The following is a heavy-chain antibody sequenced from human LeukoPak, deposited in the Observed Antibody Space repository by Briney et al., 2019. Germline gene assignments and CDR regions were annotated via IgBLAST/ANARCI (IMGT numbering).Heavy chain of an antibody. CDR3: ARATRNGMDV. V-gene: IGHV3-72*01. Sequence: GGSLRLSCAASGLTFSDHYMDWVRQAPGKGLEWVGRTSNKANSYTKEYAASVKGRFTISRDDSKNSLYLQMNSLKTEDTAVYYCARATRNGMDVWGQGTTVTVSS. CDR2: TSNKANSYTK. J-gene: IGHJ6*02. CDR1: GLTFSDHY.